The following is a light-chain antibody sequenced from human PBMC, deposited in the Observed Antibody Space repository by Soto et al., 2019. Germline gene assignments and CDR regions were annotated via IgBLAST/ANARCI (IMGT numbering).Light chain of an antibody. CDR3: GSLTGGITPYV. V-gene: IGLV2-14*01. CDR1: SSDIGGYKY. Sequence: QSVLTQPASVSGSPGQSITISCTGSSSDIGGYKYVSWYQQHPGKAPKLIIYEVSSRPSGVSNRFSGSKSGNTASLTISGLQADDEADYHCGSLTGGITPYVFGAGTKLTVL. J-gene: IGLJ1*01. CDR2: EVS.